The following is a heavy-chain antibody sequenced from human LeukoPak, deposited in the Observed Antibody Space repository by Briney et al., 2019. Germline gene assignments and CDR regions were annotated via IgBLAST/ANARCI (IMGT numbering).Heavy chain of an antibody. Sequence: ASVKVSCKASGYTFTSYYMHWVRQAPGQGLEWMGIINPSGGSTSYAQKLQGRVTMTRDTSTSTVYMELSSLRSEDTAVYYCARAPTTAAYDSSGYYPDYWGQGTLVTVSP. CDR1: GYTFTSYY. J-gene: IGHJ4*02. CDR2: INPSGGST. CDR3: ARAPTTAAYDSSGYYPDY. V-gene: IGHV1-46*01. D-gene: IGHD3-22*01.